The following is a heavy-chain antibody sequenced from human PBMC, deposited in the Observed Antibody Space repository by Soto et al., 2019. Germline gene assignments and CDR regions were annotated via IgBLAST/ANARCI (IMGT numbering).Heavy chain of an antibody. J-gene: IGHJ4*02. CDR1: GGSSSGGGYP. V-gene: IGHV4-30-2*01. D-gene: IGHD4-17*01. Sequence: ASGNLCLTLAVLGGSSSGGGYPWILIRQPPGKGLECIGYIYHSGSTYYNPSLKSRVTISVDRSKNQLSLKLSSVTAADTAVYYCARGTTTVTTFDYWGQGTLVTVSP. CDR2: IYHSGST. CDR3: ARGTTTVTTFDY.